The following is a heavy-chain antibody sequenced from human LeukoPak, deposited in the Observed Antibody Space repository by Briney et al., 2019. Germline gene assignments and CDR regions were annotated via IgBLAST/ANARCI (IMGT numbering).Heavy chain of an antibody. J-gene: IGHJ4*02. V-gene: IGHV3-21*01. Sequence: GGSLRLSCAASGFTFSSYEMNWVRQTPGKGLEWVSSITRGSIYTFYADSVKGRFTISRDNAKNSLSLQMNSLRAEDTAVYYCAKSFWWFGEFSPFDYWGQGTLVTVSS. D-gene: IGHD3-10*01. CDR2: ITRGSIYT. CDR1: GFTFSSYE. CDR3: AKSFWWFGEFSPFDY.